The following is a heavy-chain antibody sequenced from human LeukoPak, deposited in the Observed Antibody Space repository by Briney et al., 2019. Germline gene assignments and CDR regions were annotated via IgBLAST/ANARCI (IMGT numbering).Heavy chain of an antibody. CDR3: ARSCGGDCYSDAFDI. D-gene: IGHD2-21*02. Sequence: PGGSLRLSCAASGFTFSSYSMNWVRQAPGKGLEWVSSISGSSSYIYYADSVRGRFTISRDNAKNSLYLQMNSLRAEDTAVYYCARSCGGDCYSDAFDIWGQGTMVTVSS. CDR2: ISGSSSYI. V-gene: IGHV3-21*06. CDR1: GFTFSSYS. J-gene: IGHJ3*02.